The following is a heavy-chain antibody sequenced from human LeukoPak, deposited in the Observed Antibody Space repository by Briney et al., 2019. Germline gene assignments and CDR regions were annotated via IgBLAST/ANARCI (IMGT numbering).Heavy chain of an antibody. CDR2: IGGSGGST. D-gene: IGHD3-22*01. CDR1: GFTFRSYA. CDR3: ASYDSSGYYQYFDY. V-gene: IGHV3-23*01. Sequence: GGSLRLSRAASGFTFRSYAMSWVRQAPGKGLEWVSGIGGSGGSTYYADSAKGRFTISRDNSKNALYLQMNSLRAEDTAVYYCASYDSSGYYQYFDYWGQGTLVTVSS. J-gene: IGHJ4*02.